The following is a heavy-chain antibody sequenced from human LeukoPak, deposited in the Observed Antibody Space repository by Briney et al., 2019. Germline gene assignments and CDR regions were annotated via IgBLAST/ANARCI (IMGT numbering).Heavy chain of an antibody. Sequence: PSETLSLTCAVYGGSFSGYYWSWIRQPPGKGLEWIGEINHSGSTNYNPSLKSRVTVSVDTSKNQFSLKLSSVTAADTAVYYCARGPIGIEMVVAATRPFDYWGQGTLVTVSS. D-gene: IGHD2-15*01. J-gene: IGHJ4*02. V-gene: IGHV4-34*01. CDR2: INHSGST. CDR1: GGSFSGYY. CDR3: ARGPIGIEMVVAATRPFDY.